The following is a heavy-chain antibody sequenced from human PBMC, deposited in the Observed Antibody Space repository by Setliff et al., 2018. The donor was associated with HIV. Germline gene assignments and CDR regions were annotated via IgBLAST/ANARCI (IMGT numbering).Heavy chain of an antibody. V-gene: IGHV3-33*01. CDR2: IWYDGSNK. CDR3: AREDSGYDYFDY. Sequence: PGGSLRLSCAASGFTFSSYGMHWVRQATGKGLEWVAVIWYDGSNKYYADSVKGRFTISRDNSKSTVYLQINSLRAEDTAVYYCAREDSGYDYFDYWGQGTLVTVSS. J-gene: IGHJ4*02. D-gene: IGHD5-12*01. CDR1: GFTFSSYG.